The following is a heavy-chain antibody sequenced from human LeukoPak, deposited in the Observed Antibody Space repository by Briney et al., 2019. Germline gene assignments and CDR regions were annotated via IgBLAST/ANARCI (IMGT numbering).Heavy chain of an antibody. D-gene: IGHD1-1*01. V-gene: IGHV3-53*01. Sequence: GGSLRLSCAASWFTVSSNYMSWVRQAPGKGLEWVSVIYSGGSTYYADSVKGRFTISRDNSKNTLYLQMNSLRAEDTAVYYCATTVERRSYWGQGTLVTVSS. CDR1: WFTVSSNY. CDR2: IYSGGST. J-gene: IGHJ4*02. CDR3: ATTVERRSY.